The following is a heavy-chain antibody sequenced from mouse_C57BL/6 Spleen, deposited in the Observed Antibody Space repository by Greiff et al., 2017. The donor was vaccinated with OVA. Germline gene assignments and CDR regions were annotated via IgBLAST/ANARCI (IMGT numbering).Heavy chain of an antibody. Sequence: VQLVESGAELVKPGASVKLSCKASGYTFTSYWMHWVKQRPGQGLEWIGMIHPNSGSTNYNEKFKSKATLTVDKSSSTAYMQLSSLTSEDSAVYYCAIDYSNFYWGQGTTLTVSS. CDR1: GYTFTSYW. CDR2: IHPNSGST. V-gene: IGHV1-64*01. J-gene: IGHJ2*01. D-gene: IGHD2-5*01. CDR3: AIDYSNFY.